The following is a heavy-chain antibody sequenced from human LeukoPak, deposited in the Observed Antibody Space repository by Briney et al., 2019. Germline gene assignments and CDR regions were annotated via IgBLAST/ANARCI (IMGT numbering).Heavy chain of an antibody. CDR1: GFTFTTYW. Sequence: GGSLRLSCAASGFTFTTYWMTWVRQAPGKGLEWVANIKQDGSEKYSVDSVKGRFTISRDNAKNSLYLQMNNLRVEDTAVYYCARDHEGGFDIWGQGTLVTVFS. J-gene: IGHJ3*02. CDR2: IKQDGSEK. D-gene: IGHD2-15*01. CDR3: ARDHEGGFDI. V-gene: IGHV3-7*01.